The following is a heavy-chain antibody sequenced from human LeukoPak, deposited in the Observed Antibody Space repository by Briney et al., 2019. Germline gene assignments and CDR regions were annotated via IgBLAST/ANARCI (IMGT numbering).Heavy chain of an antibody. CDR2: IYTSGST. CDR3: ARVPIAVAGTCDY. CDR1: GGSISSYY. D-gene: IGHD6-19*01. V-gene: IGHV4-4*09. J-gene: IGHJ4*02. Sequence: SETLSLTCTVSGGSISSYYWSWIRQPPGKGLEWIGYIYTSGSTNYNPSLKSRVTISVDTSKNQFSLKLSSVTAADTAVYYCARVPIAVAGTCDYWGQGTLVTVSS.